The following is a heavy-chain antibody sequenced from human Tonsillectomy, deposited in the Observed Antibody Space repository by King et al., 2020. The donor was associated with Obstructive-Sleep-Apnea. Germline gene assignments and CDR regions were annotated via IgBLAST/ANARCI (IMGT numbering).Heavy chain of an antibody. Sequence: VQLVESGGGLVQPGGSLRLSCAASGFTFSSYWMSWVRQAPGKGLEWVANIKQDGSEKYYVDSVKGRFTISRDNAKNSLYLQMNSLRAEDTAVYYCAGDGDYYGPGVGMDVWGQGTTVTVSS. CDR2: IKQDGSEK. CDR1: GFTFSSYW. V-gene: IGHV3-7*01. CDR3: AGDGDYYGPGVGMDV. J-gene: IGHJ6*02. D-gene: IGHD3-10*01.